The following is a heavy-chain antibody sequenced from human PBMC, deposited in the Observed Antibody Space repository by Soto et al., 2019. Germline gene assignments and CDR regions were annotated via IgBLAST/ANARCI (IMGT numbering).Heavy chain of an antibody. CDR3: AKDSVKYTPSPTFDD. Sequence: QVQLVESGGGVVQPGRSLRLSCAASGFTFSDFAIHWVRQAPGKGLAWVAVISYDGSHKYYADSVKGRFTISRDNSESTLFLQMNSLRDADTAVYFCAKDSVKYTPSPTFDDWGQGALVTVSS. V-gene: IGHV3-30*18. J-gene: IGHJ4*02. CDR2: ISYDGSHK. CDR1: GFTFSDFA. D-gene: IGHD1-1*01.